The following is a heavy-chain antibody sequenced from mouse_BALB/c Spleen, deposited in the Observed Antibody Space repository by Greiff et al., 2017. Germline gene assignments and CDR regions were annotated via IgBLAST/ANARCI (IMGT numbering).Heavy chain of an antibody. CDR3: NAYGTTRDYYAMDY. CDR2: IDPENGDT. J-gene: IGHJ4*01. V-gene: IGHV14-4*02. Sequence: EVKLQQSGAELVRSGASVKLSCTASGFNIKDYYMHWVKQRPEQGLEWIGWIDPENGDTEYAPKFQGKATMTADTSSNTAYLQLSSLTSEDTAVYYCNAYGTTRDYYAMDYWGQGTSVTVSS. D-gene: IGHD2-1*01. CDR1: GFNIKDYY.